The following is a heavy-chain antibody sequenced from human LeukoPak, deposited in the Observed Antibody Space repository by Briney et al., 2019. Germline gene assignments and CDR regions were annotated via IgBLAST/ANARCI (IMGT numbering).Heavy chain of an antibody. V-gene: IGHV3-21*01. Sequence: GGSLRLSCAASGFTFSSYSMNWVRQAPGKGLEWVSSISSSSSYIYYADSVKGRFTNSRDNAKNSLYLQMNSLRAEDTAVYYCARVNPAYSNYDDYWGQGTLVTVSS. D-gene: IGHD4-11*01. J-gene: IGHJ4*02. CDR1: GFTFSSYS. CDR3: ARVNPAYSNYDDY. CDR2: ISSSSSYI.